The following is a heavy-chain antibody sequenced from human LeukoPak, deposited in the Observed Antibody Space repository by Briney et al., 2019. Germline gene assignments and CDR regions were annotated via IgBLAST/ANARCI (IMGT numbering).Heavy chain of an antibody. CDR1: GASVNSGGYY. J-gene: IGHJ4*02. V-gene: IGHV4-31*03. Sequence: RSQTLSLTCTVSGASVNSGGYYWSWLRQRPGKGLEWIGYKSYSGSSYYNPSLKSRLTISLDTSKNQFSLKLTSMTAADTAVYFCARIQQWLGFDSWGQGTLVTVSS. CDR3: ARIQQWLGFDS. CDR2: KSYSGSS. D-gene: IGHD6-19*01.